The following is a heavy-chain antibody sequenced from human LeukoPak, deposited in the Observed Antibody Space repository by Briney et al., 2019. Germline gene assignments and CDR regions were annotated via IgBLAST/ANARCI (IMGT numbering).Heavy chain of an antibody. CDR1: GFTFSSYA. D-gene: IGHD3-22*01. CDR3: AKDRGGVVVRAFDY. V-gene: IGHV3-23*01. Sequence: GGSLRLSCAASGFTFSSYAMSWVRQAPGKGLEWVSAITGSGGSTYYSDSVKGRFTISRDNSKNTLYLQMISLRAEDTAIYYCAKDRGGVVVRAFDYWGQGTLVTVSS. J-gene: IGHJ4*02. CDR2: ITGSGGST.